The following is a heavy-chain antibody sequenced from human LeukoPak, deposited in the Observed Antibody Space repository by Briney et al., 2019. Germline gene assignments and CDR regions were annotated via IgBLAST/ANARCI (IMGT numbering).Heavy chain of an antibody. CDR1: GFTFSTHG. Sequence: GGSLRLSCAASGFTFSTHGMHWVRQAPGKGLEWMTFIQAGGDEKYYAESVKGRFPVSRDTSKNTLYLQMYTLRDEETAVYYCARDTPGYGGDDFDYWGQGALVTVSS. V-gene: IGHV3-30*02. CDR3: ARDTPGYGGDDFDY. D-gene: IGHD4-23*01. CDR2: IQAGGDEK. J-gene: IGHJ4*02.